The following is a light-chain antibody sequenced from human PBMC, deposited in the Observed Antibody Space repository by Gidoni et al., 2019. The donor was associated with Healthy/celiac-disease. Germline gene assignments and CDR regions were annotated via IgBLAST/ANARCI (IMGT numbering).Light chain of an antibody. CDR3: CSYAGSSTRDVV. CDR1: SSDVGSYHL. Sequence: QSALTQPASVSGSPGQSITISCTGTSSDVGSYHLVSWYQQHPGKAPKLMIYEGSKRPSGVSNRFSGSKSGNTASLTISGLQAEDEADYYCCSYAGSSTRDVVFGGGTKLTVL. J-gene: IGLJ2*01. CDR2: EGS. V-gene: IGLV2-23*01.